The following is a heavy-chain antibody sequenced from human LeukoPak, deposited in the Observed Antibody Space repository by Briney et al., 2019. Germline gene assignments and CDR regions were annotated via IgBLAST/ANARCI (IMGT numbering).Heavy chain of an antibody. J-gene: IGHJ4*02. CDR2: INSEGTST. V-gene: IGHV3-74*01. CDR1: GFTFSYYW. Sequence: GGSLRLSCAASGFTFSYYWMHRVRQAPGKGLVWVSRINSEGTSTSFADSVKGRFTVSRDNAKNTLYLQMNSLRPEDTAVYYCVRSYRDLTGYYNHFDYWGQGTLVTVSS. D-gene: IGHD3-9*01. CDR3: VRSYRDLTGYYNHFDY.